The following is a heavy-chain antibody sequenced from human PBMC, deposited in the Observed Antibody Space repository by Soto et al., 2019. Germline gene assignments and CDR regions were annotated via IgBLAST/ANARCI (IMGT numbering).Heavy chain of an antibody. CDR1: GFTVATTG. Sequence: QVQLVESGGGVIQAGESLQVACAASGFTVATTGMHWVRQAPGKGLEWVAMISHSGTSKVYIDSVQGRFTISRDNAKNNLYLQMSSLRPEDTAIYYCAKDWGSSGWFNWFNPWGHGVLITVSS. V-gene: IGHV3-30*18. CDR3: AKDWGSSGWFNWFNP. J-gene: IGHJ5*02. D-gene: IGHD6-19*01. CDR2: ISHSGTSK.